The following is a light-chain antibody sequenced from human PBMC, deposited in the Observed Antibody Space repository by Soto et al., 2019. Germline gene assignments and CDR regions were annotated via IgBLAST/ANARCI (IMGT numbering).Light chain of an antibody. CDR3: QQYDSFSVT. CDR1: QSISSW. CDR2: ASS. Sequence: DIQMTQSPSTLSASVGDRVTITCRASQSISSWLAWYQQKPGKAPKLLIYASSSLESGVPSRFSGSGSGTEFRLTIRPMQPDDFATYYCQQYDSFSVTFGQGTRLEIK. J-gene: IGKJ5*01. V-gene: IGKV1-5*01.